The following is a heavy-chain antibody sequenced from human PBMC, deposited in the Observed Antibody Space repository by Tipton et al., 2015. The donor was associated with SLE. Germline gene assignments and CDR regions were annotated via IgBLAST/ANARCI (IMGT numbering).Heavy chain of an antibody. D-gene: IGHD2-2*01. CDR1: GFSFSSYG. CDR2: ISYEGSNK. J-gene: IGHJ3*02. CDR3: VRDRIGYILPAAYTFDI. V-gene: IGHV3-30-3*01. Sequence: SLRLSCAASGFSFSSYGMNWVRQAPGKGLECVAVISYEGSNKYYADSVKGRFTISRDNSKNTLYLQMNSLRAEDTAVYYCVRDRIGYILPAAYTFDIWGQGTMVTVSS.